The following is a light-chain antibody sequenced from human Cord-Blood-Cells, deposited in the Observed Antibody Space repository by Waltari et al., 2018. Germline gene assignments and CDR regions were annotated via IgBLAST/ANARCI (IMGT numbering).Light chain of an antibody. CDR2: STS. Sequence: QTVVTQEPSLTVSPGGTVTLTCASSTGAVTSGYYPNWFQQKPGQAPRALMYSTSNKHSCTPARFSGSLLGGKAALTLSGVQPEDEAEYYCLLYYGGAQQGVFGGGTKLTVL. CDR1: TGAVTSGYY. V-gene: IGLV7-43*01. CDR3: LLYYGGAQQGV. J-gene: IGLJ2*01.